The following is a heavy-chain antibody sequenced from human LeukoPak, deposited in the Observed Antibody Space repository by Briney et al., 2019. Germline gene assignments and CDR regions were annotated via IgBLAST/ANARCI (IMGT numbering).Heavy chain of an antibody. CDR3: ARGRRTLIVGATRNAFDV. D-gene: IGHD1-26*01. CDR2: ISSDGSNK. J-gene: IGHJ3*01. CDR1: GFTFSSYA. V-gene: IGHV3-30*04. Sequence: GRSQRLSRAASGFTFSSYAMHWLRQAPGKGLEWVAFISSDGSNKYYADSVKGRFSISRDNSKNTLFLQMNSLRPEDTAVYYCARGRRTLIVGATRNAFDVWGQGTIVTVSS.